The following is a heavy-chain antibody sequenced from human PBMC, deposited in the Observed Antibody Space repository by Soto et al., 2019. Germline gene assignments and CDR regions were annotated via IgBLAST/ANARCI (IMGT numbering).Heavy chain of an antibody. CDR3: ARVRYYDRNFDY. V-gene: IGHV3-7*05. Sequence: LRLSSAASGFIFTNYCMSWVRQAPGKGLEWVAIIKYDGNEKYYVDPVKGRFTISRDNAKNSVYLQMSSLRAEDTAVYYCARVRYYDRNFDYWGQGTLVTVSS. CDR1: GFIFTNYC. J-gene: IGHJ4*02. D-gene: IGHD3-22*01. CDR2: IKYDGNEK.